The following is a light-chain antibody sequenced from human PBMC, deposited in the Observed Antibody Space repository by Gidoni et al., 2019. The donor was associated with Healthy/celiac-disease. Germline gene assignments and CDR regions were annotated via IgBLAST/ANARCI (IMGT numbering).Light chain of an antibody. CDR1: SSDVGSYNL. V-gene: IGLV2-23*02. CDR2: EVS. Sequence: QSALTQPASVSGSPGQSLTISCPGTSSDVGSYNLVSWYQQHPGKGPKLMIYEVSKRPSGVSNRFSGSKSGNTASLTISGLQAEDEADYYCCSYAGSSTWVFGGGTKLTVL. J-gene: IGLJ3*02. CDR3: CSYAGSSTWV.